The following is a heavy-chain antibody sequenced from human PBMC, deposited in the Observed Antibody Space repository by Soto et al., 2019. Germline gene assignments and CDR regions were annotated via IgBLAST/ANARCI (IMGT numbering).Heavy chain of an antibody. CDR3: ARDSDIVVVPAADYGMDV. Sequence: SVKVSCKASGGTFSSYAISWVRQAPGQGLEWMGGIIPIFGTANYAQKFQGRVTITADESTSTAYMELSSLRSEDTAVYYCARDSDIVVVPAADYGMDVWGQGTTVTVSS. D-gene: IGHD2-2*01. CDR2: IIPIFGTA. V-gene: IGHV1-69*13. J-gene: IGHJ6*02. CDR1: GGTFSSYA.